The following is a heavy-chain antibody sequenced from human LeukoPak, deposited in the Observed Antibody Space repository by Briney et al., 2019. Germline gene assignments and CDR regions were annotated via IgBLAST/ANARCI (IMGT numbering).Heavy chain of an antibody. D-gene: IGHD2-2*01. V-gene: IGHV4-34*01. Sequence: SETLSLTCAAYGGSFSGYYWSWIRQPPGKGLEWIGEINHSGSTNYIPSLKSRVTISVDTSKNQFSLKLSSVTAADTAVYYCARRGVPAARGKRNWLDPWGQGTLVTVSS. CDR1: GGSFSGYY. CDR2: INHSGST. J-gene: IGHJ5*02. CDR3: ARRGVPAARGKRNWLDP.